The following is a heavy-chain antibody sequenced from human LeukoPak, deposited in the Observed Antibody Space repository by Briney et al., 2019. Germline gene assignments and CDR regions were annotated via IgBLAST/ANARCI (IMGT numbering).Heavy chain of an antibody. CDR2: INAGNGNT. Sequence: ASVKVSCKASGYTLTSYAMPWVRQAPGQRLEWMGWINAGNGNTKYSQKFQGRVTITRDTSASTAYMELSSLRSEDTAVYYCARPHNSGWEFDPWGQGTLVTVSS. V-gene: IGHV1-3*01. CDR1: GYTLTSYA. CDR3: ARPHNSGWEFDP. D-gene: IGHD5-12*01. J-gene: IGHJ5*02.